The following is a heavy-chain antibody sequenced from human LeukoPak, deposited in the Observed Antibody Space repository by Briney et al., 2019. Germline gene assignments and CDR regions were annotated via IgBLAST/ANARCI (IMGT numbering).Heavy chain of an antibody. V-gene: IGHV1-18*01. CDR1: GYTFTSDG. Sequence: GASVKVSCKTSGYTFTSDGIAWVRQAPGQGLEWMGWISAYNGDTNSAQNPQGRVTMTTDASTSTAYMELRSLRSDDTAMYYCARVADSSGYSQDDAFDIWGQGKMVTVSS. CDR3: ARVADSSGYSQDDAFDI. D-gene: IGHD3-22*01. CDR2: ISAYNGDT. J-gene: IGHJ3*02.